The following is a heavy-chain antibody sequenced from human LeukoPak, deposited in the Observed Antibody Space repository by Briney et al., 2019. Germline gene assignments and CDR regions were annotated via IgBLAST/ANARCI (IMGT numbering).Heavy chain of an antibody. CDR3: ARASNPWLQLT. V-gene: IGHV3-7*05. CDR2: IKQDGSEK. CDR1: GFXFSNYW. J-gene: IGHJ5*02. Sequence: GGSLRLSCAASGFXFSNYWIIWVRQAPGKGLEWVGNIKQDGSEKRYADSLRGRFTISRDNAQTSLYLQMNSLRADDTAVYYCARASNPWLQLTWGQGTLVTVSS. D-gene: IGHD1-1*01.